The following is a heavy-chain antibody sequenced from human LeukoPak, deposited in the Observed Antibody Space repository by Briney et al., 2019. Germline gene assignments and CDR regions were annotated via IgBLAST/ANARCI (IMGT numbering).Heavy chain of an antibody. CDR3: ATVPRSSWNWYFDL. Sequence: PGGSLRLSCAASGFAFSSYEMNWVRQAPGKGLAWVGHIKSRTDGGTTDYAAPVKGRFTISRDDSKNTLYLQMNSLKTEDTAVYYCATVPRSSWNWYFDLWGRGTLVTVSS. J-gene: IGHJ2*01. V-gene: IGHV3-15*01. CDR2: IKSRTDGGTT. CDR1: GFAFSSYE. D-gene: IGHD6-13*01.